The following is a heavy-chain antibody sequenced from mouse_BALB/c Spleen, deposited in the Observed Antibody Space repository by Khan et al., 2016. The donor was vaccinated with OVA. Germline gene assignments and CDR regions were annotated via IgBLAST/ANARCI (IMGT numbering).Heavy chain of an antibody. J-gene: IGHJ3*01. CDR1: GYTFTCYT. CDR2: INPTNGYT. V-gene: IGHV1-4*01. Sequence: QVQLKESGAELARPGASVKMSCKASGYTFTCYTIHWIKKRPGQGLEWIGYINPTNGYTNYNQKFKDKATLTTDKSSTTAYLQLSSLTSDDSAVYNCVRDGAYHRNDGLFAYWGQGTLVTVSA. CDR3: VRDGAYHRNDGLFAY. D-gene: IGHD2-14*01.